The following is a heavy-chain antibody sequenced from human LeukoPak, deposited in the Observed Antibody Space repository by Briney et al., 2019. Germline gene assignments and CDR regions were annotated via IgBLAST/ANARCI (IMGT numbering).Heavy chain of an antibody. J-gene: IGHJ2*01. CDR1: GLYVSSSY. V-gene: IGHV3-66*01. CDR3: ARNRNWYVDL. Sequence: GSGLLPGAASGLYVSSSYMNWVRQAPGKGLEWVAIIHIDGSTYYADSLRGSFTISRDFYRNTVSPQTNSLRAEDTAVYYCARNRNWYVDLWGRGTPVTVSS. CDR2: IHIDGST.